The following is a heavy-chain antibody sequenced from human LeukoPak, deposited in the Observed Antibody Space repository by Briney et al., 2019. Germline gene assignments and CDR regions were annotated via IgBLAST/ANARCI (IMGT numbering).Heavy chain of an antibody. D-gene: IGHD3-22*01. V-gene: IGHV4-61*02. CDR2: IYTSGST. CDR1: GGSISSANYY. Sequence: SETLSLTCTVSGGSISSANYYWSWIRQPAGKGLEWIGRIYTSGSTNYNPSLKSRVTISVDTSKNQFSLKFNSVTAADTAVYYCARVGIVLVTGSNWVDPWGQGTLVTVSS. CDR3: ARVGIVLVTGSNWVDP. J-gene: IGHJ5*02.